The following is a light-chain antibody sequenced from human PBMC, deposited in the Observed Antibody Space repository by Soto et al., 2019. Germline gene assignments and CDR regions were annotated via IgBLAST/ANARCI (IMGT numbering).Light chain of an antibody. CDR2: DVS. Sequence: QSVLTQPVSVSGSPGQFITISCTGTSSDVGGYNYVSWYQQHPGKVPKLLIYDVSNRPSGVSDRFSGSKSGNMASLAISGLQAEDEADYYCSSYTSRNTLIFGGGTKVTVL. J-gene: IGLJ2*01. V-gene: IGLV2-14*01. CDR3: SSYTSRNTLI. CDR1: SSDVGGYNY.